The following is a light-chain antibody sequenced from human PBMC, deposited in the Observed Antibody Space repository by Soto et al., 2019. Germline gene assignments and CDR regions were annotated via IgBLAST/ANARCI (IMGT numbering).Light chain of an antibody. CDR3: SSYTTSSTRV. Sequence: QSALTQPPSASGSPGQSVTISCTGTSSDVGRYNYVSWYQQHPGKAPKLMIYEVSNRPSGVSNRFSGSKSGNTASLTISGLQAEDEADYYCSSYTTSSTRVFGTGTKLTVL. J-gene: IGLJ1*01. V-gene: IGLV2-14*01. CDR2: EVS. CDR1: SSDVGRYNY.